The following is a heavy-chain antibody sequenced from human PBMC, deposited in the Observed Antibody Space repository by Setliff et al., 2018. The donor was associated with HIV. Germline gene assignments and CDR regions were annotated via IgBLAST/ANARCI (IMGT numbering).Heavy chain of an antibody. D-gene: IGHD5-18*01. Sequence: SETLSLTCTVSGGSISSSSYYWGWIRQPPGKGLEWIGSIYYSGSTYSNPSLKSRVTISADTSKXPISLTLNSVTAADTAVSYCAXXSRGYSYAYSSXYMXXWGKGTXVTVXS. V-gene: IGHV4-39*07. CDR2: IYYSGST. J-gene: IGHJ6*03. CDR1: GGSISSSSYY. CDR3: AXXSRGYSYAYSSXYMXX.